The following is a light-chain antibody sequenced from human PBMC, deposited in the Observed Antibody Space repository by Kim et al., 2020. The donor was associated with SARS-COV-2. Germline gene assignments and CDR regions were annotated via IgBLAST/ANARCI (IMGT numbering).Light chain of an antibody. CDR3: QTWDSSSRHVV. Sequence: SYELTQPPSVSVSPGQTASITCSGDKLGDKYASWYQQKPGQSPVLVVYQDNKRPSGIPERFSGSNSGNTATLTISGTRAMDDADYYCQTWDSSSRHVVFGGGNQLTVL. J-gene: IGLJ2*01. V-gene: IGLV3-1*01. CDR2: QDN. CDR1: KLGDKY.